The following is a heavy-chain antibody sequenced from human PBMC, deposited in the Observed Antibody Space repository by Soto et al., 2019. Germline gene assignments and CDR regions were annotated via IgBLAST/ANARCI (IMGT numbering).Heavy chain of an antibody. CDR1: GFTFSSYG. J-gene: IGHJ4*02. CDR3: AKDLGYCSGGSFYGLDY. D-gene: IGHD2-15*01. V-gene: IGHV3-30*18. Sequence: QVQLVESGGGVVQPGRSLRLSCAASGFTFSSYGMHWVRQAPGKGLEWVAVISYDGSNKYYADSVKGRFTISRDNSKNTLYLQMNSLRAEDTAVYYCAKDLGYCSGGSFYGLDYWGQGTLVTVSS. CDR2: ISYDGSNK.